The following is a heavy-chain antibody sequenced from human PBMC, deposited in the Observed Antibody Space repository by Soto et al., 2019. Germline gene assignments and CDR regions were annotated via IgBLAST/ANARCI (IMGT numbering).Heavy chain of an antibody. CDR3: VTVCDSPTFSRMVYAVRRQKNPSYYGMDV. V-gene: IGHV3-7*03. CDR2: IKQDGSEK. CDR1: GFTSSSYW. Sequence: EVQLVESGGGLVQPGGSLRLSCAASGFTSSSYWMSWVRQAPGKGLEWVANIKQDGSEKYYVDSVKARFTISRDHAKNSLYLQINGLRAEDTAVYYCVTVCDSPTFSRMVYAVRRQKNPSYYGMDVCGRGTTVTVCS. D-gene: IGHD2-8*01. J-gene: IGHJ6*02.